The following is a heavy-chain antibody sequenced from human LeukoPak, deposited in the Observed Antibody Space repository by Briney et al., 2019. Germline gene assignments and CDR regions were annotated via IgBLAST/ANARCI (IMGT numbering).Heavy chain of an antibody. CDR1: GFTFRGNS. J-gene: IGHJ4*02. V-gene: IGHV3-48*01. CDR3: ATNGDYPFDS. CDR2: ITRNSETI. D-gene: IGHD4-17*01. Sequence: PGGSLRLSCAASGFTFRGNSLNGVRQAPGKGLEWVSYITRNSETIYYADSVKGRFTISRDNAKKLLFLQMNSLRTEDTAVYYCATNGDYPFDSWGQGTLVTVSS.